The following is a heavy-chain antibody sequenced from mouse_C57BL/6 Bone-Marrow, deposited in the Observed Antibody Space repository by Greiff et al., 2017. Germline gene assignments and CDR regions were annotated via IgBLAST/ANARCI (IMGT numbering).Heavy chain of an antibody. Sequence: EVQVVESGGGLVKPGGSLKLSCAASGFTFSSYAMSWVRQTPEKRLAWVATISDGGSYTYYPDNVKGRFTISRDNAKNNLYLQMSHLKSEDTAMYYCARGSLTGRYFDYWGQGTTLTVSS. J-gene: IGHJ2*01. CDR2: ISDGGSYT. V-gene: IGHV5-4*01. D-gene: IGHD4-1*01. CDR3: ARGSLTGRYFDY. CDR1: GFTFSSYA.